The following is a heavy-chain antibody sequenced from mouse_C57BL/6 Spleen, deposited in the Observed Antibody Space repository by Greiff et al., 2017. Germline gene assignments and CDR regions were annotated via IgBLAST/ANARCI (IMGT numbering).Heavy chain of an antibody. CDR2: IDPSDSET. D-gene: IGHD2-2*01. J-gene: IGHJ2*01. CDR3: ARSDYGYDVPYFDY. Sequence: QVQLQQPGAELVRPGSSVKLSCKASGYTFTSYWMHWVKQRPIQGLEWIGNIDPSDSETHYNQKFKDKATLTVDKSSSTAYMQLSSLTSEDSAVYYCARSDYGYDVPYFDYWGQGTTLTVSS. V-gene: IGHV1-52*01. CDR1: GYTFTSYW.